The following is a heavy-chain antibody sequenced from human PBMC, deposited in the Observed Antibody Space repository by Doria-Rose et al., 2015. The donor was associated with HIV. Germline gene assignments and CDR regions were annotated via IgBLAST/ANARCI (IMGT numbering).Heavy chain of an antibody. J-gene: IGHJ4*02. CDR3: ARIHSLSSSSLGH. Sequence: WLRQAPVQRLECLGWLNVGNGDTRYSRKFQDRVTITSDTSANTGYMALSSLRSEDTAVYYCARIHSLSSSSLGHWGQGTLVTVSS. D-gene: IGHD6-13*01. V-gene: IGHV1-3*01. CDR2: LNVGNGDT.